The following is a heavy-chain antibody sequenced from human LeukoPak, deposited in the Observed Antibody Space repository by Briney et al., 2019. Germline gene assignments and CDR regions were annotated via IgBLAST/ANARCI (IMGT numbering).Heavy chain of an antibody. CDR1: GFTFSSYE. V-gene: IGHV3-48*03. CDR2: ISRSGSAI. CDR3: ARDGYSYGLFDN. J-gene: IGHJ4*02. Sequence: GGSLRLSCAASGFTFSSYEMNWVRQAPGKGLEWVSYISRSGSAIYYADSVKGRFTISRDNAENSLYLQMNSQRAEDTAVYYCARDGYSYGLFDNWGQGTLVTVSS. D-gene: IGHD5-18*01.